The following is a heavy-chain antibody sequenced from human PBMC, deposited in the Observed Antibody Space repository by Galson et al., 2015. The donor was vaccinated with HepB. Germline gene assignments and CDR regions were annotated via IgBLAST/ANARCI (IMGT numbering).Heavy chain of an antibody. V-gene: IGHV5-51*01. CDR2: IYPGDSDT. Sequence: QSGAEVKKPGESLKISCKGSGYSFTSYWIGWVRQMPGKGLEWMGIIYPGDSDTRYSPSFQGQVTISADKSISTAYLQWSSLKASDTAMYYCARHLFAGDDFWSGYGMWGQGTLVTVSS. CDR3: ARHLFAGDDFWSGYGM. CDR1: GYSFTSYW. D-gene: IGHD3-3*01. J-gene: IGHJ4*02.